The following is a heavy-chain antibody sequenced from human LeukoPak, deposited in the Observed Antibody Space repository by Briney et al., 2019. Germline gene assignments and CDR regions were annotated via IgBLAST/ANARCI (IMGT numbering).Heavy chain of an antibody. D-gene: IGHD1-20*01. CDR2: IKSKIDGETI. Sequence: GGSLRLSCGASGFSFNNAYMSWVRQAPGKGPEWVGLIKSKIDGETIEYAAPVKDRFVISREDSKNTVYLQMTSLKIEDTAVYYRTTAGISGTRWYYNGMDVWGQGTTATVSS. V-gene: IGHV3-15*01. CDR3: TTAGISGTRWYYNGMDV. CDR1: GFSFNNAY. J-gene: IGHJ6*02.